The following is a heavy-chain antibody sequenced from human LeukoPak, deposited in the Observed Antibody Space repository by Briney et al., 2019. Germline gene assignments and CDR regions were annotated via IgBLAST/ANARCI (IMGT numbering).Heavy chain of an antibody. J-gene: IGHJ6*03. CDR2: ISSSSTYI. CDR3: ARDPYSGSLYGYYYYYMDV. CDR1: GFTFSSHT. Sequence: GGSLTLSCADSGFTFSSHTMNWVRQAPGKGLEWVSSISSSSTYIYYADSVKGRFTISRDNAKNSLYLQMDSLRAEDTAVYYCARDPYSGSLYGYYYYYMDVWGKGTTVTVSS. D-gene: IGHD1-26*01. V-gene: IGHV3-21*01.